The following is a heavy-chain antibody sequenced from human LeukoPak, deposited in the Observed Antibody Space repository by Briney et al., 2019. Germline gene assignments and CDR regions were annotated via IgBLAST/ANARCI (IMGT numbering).Heavy chain of an antibody. V-gene: IGHV4-34*01. Sequence: SETLSLTCAVYGGSFRGYYWSWIRQPPGKGLEWIGEINHSGSTNYNPSLKSRVTISVDTSKNQFSLKLSSVTAADTAVYYCARASAAAFDYWGQGTLVTVSS. CDR1: GGSFRGYY. CDR2: INHSGST. CDR3: ARASAAAFDY. D-gene: IGHD6-13*01. J-gene: IGHJ4*02.